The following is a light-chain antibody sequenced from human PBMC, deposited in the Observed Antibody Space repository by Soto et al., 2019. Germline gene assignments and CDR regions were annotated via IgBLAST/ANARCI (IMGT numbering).Light chain of an antibody. CDR1: SSDVGGYKN. CDR2: DVS. Sequence: QSVLTQPASVSGSPGQSITISCTGTSSDVGGYKNVSWYQQHPGKAPKLMIYDVSNRPSVVSNRFSGSKSGNTATLTISGLQAEDEADYYSSAYTSSSTQVFGGGTKLTVL. V-gene: IGLV2-14*01. J-gene: IGLJ2*01. CDR3: SAYTSSSTQV.